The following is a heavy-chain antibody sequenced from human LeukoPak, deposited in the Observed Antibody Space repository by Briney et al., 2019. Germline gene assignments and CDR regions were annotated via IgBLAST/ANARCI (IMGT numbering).Heavy chain of an antibody. CDR1: WFSLSTSGVG. V-gene: IGHV2-70*11. CDR2: IDWDDDK. Sequence: GSGPTLVNPTQTLTLTCTFSWFSLSTSGVGVGWIRQPPGKALEWLARIDWDDDKYYSTSLKTRLTISMDTSKNQVVLTMTNMDPVDTATYYCAWMYSSGWYVDPWGQGTLVTVSS. J-gene: IGHJ5*02. D-gene: IGHD6-19*01. CDR3: AWMYSSGWYVDP.